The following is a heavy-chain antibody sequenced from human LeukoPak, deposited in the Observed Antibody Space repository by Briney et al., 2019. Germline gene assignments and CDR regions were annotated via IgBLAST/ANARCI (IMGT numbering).Heavy chain of an antibody. Sequence: SVKVSCKASGGTFSSYAISWVRQAPGQGLEWMGGIIPIFGTANYAQKFQGRVTITADESTSTAYMELSSLRAEDTAVYYCAKGGTTVVTEYFQHWGQGTLVTVSS. D-gene: IGHD4-23*01. V-gene: IGHV1-69*13. J-gene: IGHJ1*01. CDR3: AKGGTTVVTEYFQH. CDR2: IIPIFGTA. CDR1: GGTFSSYA.